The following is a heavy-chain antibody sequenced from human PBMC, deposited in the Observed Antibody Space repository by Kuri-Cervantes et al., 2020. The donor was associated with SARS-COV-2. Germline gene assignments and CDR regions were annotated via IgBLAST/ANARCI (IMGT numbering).Heavy chain of an antibody. CDR3: AREVRSSWPVFDS. J-gene: IGHJ4*02. D-gene: IGHD6-13*01. CDR2: INHSGST. CDR1: GGSFRGYY. V-gene: IGHV4-34*01. Sequence: SETLSLTCAVYGGSFRGYYWNWIRQPPGKGLEWIGEINHSGSTNYNPSLKSRVTISVDTSKKQFFLNLHSVTAADTAIYYCAREVRSSWPVFDSWGQGTLVTVSS.